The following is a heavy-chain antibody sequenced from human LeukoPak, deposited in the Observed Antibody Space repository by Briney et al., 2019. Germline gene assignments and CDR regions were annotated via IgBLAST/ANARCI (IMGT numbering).Heavy chain of an antibody. V-gene: IGHV3-21*01. CDR3: TKGGADTTHFDY. Sequence: GGSLRLSCAAFGFTFSDYTIHWVRQAPGKGLEWVSSISSDSSYTFYADSVKGRFTVSRDNAESSLFLQMNSLRVEDTAVYYCTKGGADTTHFDYWGQGTLVTVSS. CDR2: ISSDSSYT. J-gene: IGHJ4*02. CDR1: GFTFSDYT. D-gene: IGHD1-26*01.